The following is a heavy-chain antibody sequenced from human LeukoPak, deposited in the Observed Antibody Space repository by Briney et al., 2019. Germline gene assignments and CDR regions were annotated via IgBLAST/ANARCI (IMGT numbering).Heavy chain of an antibody. Sequence: SETLSLTCTVSGGSISGYYWSWIRQPPGKGLEWIGYIYYSGSTNYNPSLKSRVTISVDTSKNQFSLKLSSVTAADTAVYYCASSLWSYFDYWGQGTLVTVSS. CDR1: GGSISGYY. CDR3: ASSLWSYFDY. CDR2: IYYSGST. V-gene: IGHV4-59*01. D-gene: IGHD3-10*01. J-gene: IGHJ4*02.